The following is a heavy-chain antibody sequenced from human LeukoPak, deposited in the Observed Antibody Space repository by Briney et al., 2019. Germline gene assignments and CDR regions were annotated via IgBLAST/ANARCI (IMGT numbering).Heavy chain of an antibody. D-gene: IGHD6-19*01. V-gene: IGHV1-8*01. CDR1: GYTFTSYD. Sequence: ASVKVSCKASGYTFTSYDINWVRQATGQGLEWMGWMNPNSGNTGYAQKFQGRVTMTRNTSISTAYMELSSLRSEDTAVYYCAKGSKPRQWLVRSVLEEGFDPWGQGTLVTVSS. CDR3: AKGSKPRQWLVRSVLEEGFDP. CDR2: MNPNSGNT. J-gene: IGHJ5*02.